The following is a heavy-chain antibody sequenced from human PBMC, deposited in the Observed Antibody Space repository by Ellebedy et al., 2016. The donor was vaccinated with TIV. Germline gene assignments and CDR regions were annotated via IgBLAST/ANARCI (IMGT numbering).Heavy chain of an antibody. CDR3: AREIDSPDAYCSGESCYPDY. J-gene: IGHJ4*02. CDR2: ISYDGSNS. V-gene: IGHV3-30-3*01. Sequence: GGSLRLSCVASGFTFSNYAMHWVRQAPGKGLEWVAVISYDGSNSHYADSVKGRFTISRDNSKNTQYLQMNSLRAEDTAGYYCAREIDSPDAYCSGESCYPDYWGQGTLVTVSS. CDR1: GFTFSNYA. D-gene: IGHD2-15*01.